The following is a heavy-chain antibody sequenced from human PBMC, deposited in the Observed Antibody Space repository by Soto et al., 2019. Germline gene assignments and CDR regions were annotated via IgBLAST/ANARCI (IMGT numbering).Heavy chain of an antibody. CDR2: IQSGGSR. J-gene: IGHJ6*04. CDR1: GFIVSSKY. V-gene: IGHV3-66*01. D-gene: IGHD2-15*01. Sequence: EVQLVESGGGLVQPGGSLRLSCAASGFIVSSKYMSLVRQAPGKGLEWVSLIQSGGSRYYAGSVQGRFTISRDNSEYTLFLQMNSPRVEATAMYYCTRDDVYCSSGGCYGDPMDVWRKGTTVTVSA. CDR3: TRDDVYCSSGGCYGDPMDV.